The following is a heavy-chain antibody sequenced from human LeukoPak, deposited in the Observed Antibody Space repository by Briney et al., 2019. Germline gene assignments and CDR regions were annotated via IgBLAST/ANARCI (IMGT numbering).Heavy chain of an antibody. Sequence: GGSLRLSCASSGVTVTGNYWHWVRQRPGKRLEWISILYADGKTLYADAVKGRFTFSRDSYKNTLALQMNSLRVEDTAVYYCTYGDYPLTYWDQGTLVPVSS. J-gene: IGHJ4*02. V-gene: IGHV3-66*01. D-gene: IGHD4-17*01. CDR1: GVTVTGNY. CDR2: LYADGKT. CDR3: TYGDYPLTY.